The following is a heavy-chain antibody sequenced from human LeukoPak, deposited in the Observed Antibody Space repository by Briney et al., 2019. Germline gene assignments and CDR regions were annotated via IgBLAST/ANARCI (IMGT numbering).Heavy chain of an antibody. J-gene: IGHJ6*02. CDR3: ARDLKSTMVRGVIIPYYYGMDV. Sequence: ASVKVSCKASGGTFTSYGISWVRQAPGQGLEWMGWISAYNGNTNYAQKLQGRVTMTTDTSTSTAYMELRSLRSDDTAVYYCARDLKSTMVRGVIIPYYYGMDVWGQGTTVTVSS. CDR2: ISAYNGNT. D-gene: IGHD3-10*01. V-gene: IGHV1-18*01. CDR1: GGTFTSYG.